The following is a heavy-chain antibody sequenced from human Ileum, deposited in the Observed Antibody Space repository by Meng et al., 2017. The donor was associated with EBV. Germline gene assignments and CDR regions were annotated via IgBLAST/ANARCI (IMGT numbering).Heavy chain of an antibody. D-gene: IGHD3-16*01. V-gene: IGHV1-2*06. CDR1: AYTCAGYY. J-gene: IGHJ2*01. CDR2: INPNSGGA. Sequence: QVQLVQSGAEVKKPXXXXXXXCKASAYTCAGYYMHWVRQAPGQGLEWMGRINPNSGGANYAQKFQGRVTMTRDTSISTAYMELSRLRSDDTAVYYCAREGLVGDLRYFDLWGRGTLITVSS. CDR3: AREGLVGDLRYFDL.